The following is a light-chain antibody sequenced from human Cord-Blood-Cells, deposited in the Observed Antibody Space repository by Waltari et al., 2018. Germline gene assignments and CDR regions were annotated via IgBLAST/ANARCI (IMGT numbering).Light chain of an antibody. CDR3: CSYAGSSTL. CDR1: SSDVGSYNL. Sequence: QSALTQPASVSGSPGQSITISCTGTSSDVGSYNLVSWYQQHPSKAPKLLIYEGSKRPSGFSNRFSGSKSGNTASLTISGLQAEDEADYYCCSYAGSSTLFGGGTKLTVL. J-gene: IGLJ2*01. V-gene: IGLV2-23*01. CDR2: EGS.